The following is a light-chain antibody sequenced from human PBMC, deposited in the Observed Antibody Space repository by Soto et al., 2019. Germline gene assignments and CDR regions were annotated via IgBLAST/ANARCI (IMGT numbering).Light chain of an antibody. Sequence: EVVLTQSPVTLSLSPGERATLSCRASQRIANNFLAWFQQKPGQPPTLLIYAASTRASGIPDRFSGSGSGTDFALTISRLEPGDFAVYYCQQYGRSPFTFGQGTKLQIK. CDR1: QRIANNF. J-gene: IGKJ2*01. V-gene: IGKV3-20*01. CDR3: QQYGRSPFT. CDR2: AAS.